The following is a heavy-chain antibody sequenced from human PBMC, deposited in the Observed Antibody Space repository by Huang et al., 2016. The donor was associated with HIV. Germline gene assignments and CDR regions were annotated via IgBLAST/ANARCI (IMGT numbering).Heavy chain of an antibody. Sequence: QVQLVQSGAEVKKPGASVKVSCKASGYTFSSFGISWVRQAPGQGLEWVGCISVYTVNTKFAQKFQGRLTMTTDTSTSTAYMGLRSLRSDDTAVYYCARGGGIQLWLLGYYYMDVWGNGTTVTVSS. D-gene: IGHD5-18*01. CDR1: GYTFSSFG. V-gene: IGHV1-18*01. J-gene: IGHJ6*03. CDR2: ISVYTVNT. CDR3: ARGGGIQLWLLGYYYMDV.